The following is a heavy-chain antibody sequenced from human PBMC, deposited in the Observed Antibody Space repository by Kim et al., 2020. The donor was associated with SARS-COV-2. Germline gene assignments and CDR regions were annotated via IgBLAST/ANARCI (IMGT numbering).Heavy chain of an antibody. Sequence: ASVKVSCKASGYTFTSYYIPWVRQAPGQGLEWMGIINPSDAWKTYAQKFQGRVTVTRDTSPSTVYMELSSLRSEDTAVYYCARDEVAATGQADFDYWGQGTLVTVSS. CDR3: ARDEVAATGQADFDY. CDR1: GYTFTSYY. J-gene: IGHJ4*02. V-gene: IGHV1-46*01. CDR2: INPSDAWK. D-gene: IGHD2-15*01.